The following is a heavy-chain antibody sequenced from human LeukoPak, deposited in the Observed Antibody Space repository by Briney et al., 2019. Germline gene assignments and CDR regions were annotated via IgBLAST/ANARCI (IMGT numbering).Heavy chain of an antibody. CDR2: IWYDGSNK. CDR1: GFTFSSYG. Sequence: GGSLRLSCAASGFTFSSYGMHWVRQAPGKGLEWVAVIWYDGSNKYYADSVKGRFTISRDNSKNTLYLQMNSLGAEDTAVYYCASGRLQLVIDYWGQGTLVTVSS. D-gene: IGHD6-13*01. CDR3: ASGRLQLVIDY. J-gene: IGHJ4*02. V-gene: IGHV3-33*01.